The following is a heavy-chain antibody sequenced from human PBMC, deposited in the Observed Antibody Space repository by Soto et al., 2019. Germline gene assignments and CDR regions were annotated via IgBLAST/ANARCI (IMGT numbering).Heavy chain of an antibody. CDR2: ISGSGGST. CDR3: AKEMGIAAARVYYYGMDV. J-gene: IGHJ6*02. V-gene: IGHV3-23*01. Sequence: TGGSLRLSCAASGFTFSSYAVGWVRQAPGKXLEWVSAISGSGGSTYYADSVKGRFTISRDNSKNTLYLQMNSLRAEDTAVYYCAKEMGIAAARVYYYGMDVWGQGTTVTVSS. CDR1: GFTFSSYA. D-gene: IGHD6-13*01.